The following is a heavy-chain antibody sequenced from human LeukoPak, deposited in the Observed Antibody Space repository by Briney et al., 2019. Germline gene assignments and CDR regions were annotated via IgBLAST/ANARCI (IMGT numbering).Heavy chain of an antibody. CDR3: AKVGYYDSSGYLGN. D-gene: IGHD3-22*01. CDR2: IRYDGSNK. CDR1: GFTFSSYG. Sequence: GGSLRLSCAASGFTFSSYGMHWVRQAPGKGLEWVAFIRYDGSNKYYADSVKGRFTISRDNSKNTLYLQMNSLRAEDTAVYYCAKVGYYDSSGYLGNWGQGTLVTVSS. J-gene: IGHJ4*02. V-gene: IGHV3-30*02.